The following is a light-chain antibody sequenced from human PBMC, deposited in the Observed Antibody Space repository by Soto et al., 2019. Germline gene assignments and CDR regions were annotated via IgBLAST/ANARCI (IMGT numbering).Light chain of an antibody. CDR1: QSVSSSY. Sequence: EIVLTQSPGTLSLSPGERATLSCRASQSVSSSYLAWDQQKPGQAPRLLIYGASSRATGIPDRFSGSGSGTDFTLTISRLEPEDSAVYYCQQYGSSPWTFGQGTKVEIK. CDR3: QQYGSSPWT. J-gene: IGKJ1*01. CDR2: GAS. V-gene: IGKV3-20*01.